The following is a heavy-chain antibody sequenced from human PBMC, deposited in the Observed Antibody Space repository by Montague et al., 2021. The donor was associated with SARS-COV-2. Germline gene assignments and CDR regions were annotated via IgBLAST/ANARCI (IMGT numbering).Heavy chain of an antibody. D-gene: IGHD2-21*02. Sequence: RAISGDSVSSNIATWNWIRQSPSRGLEWLGRTYYRSKWYNDYAVFVKSRVIINPDTSNNRISLQLNSVTPEDTAVYYCARAYCGGDCYFYWYFDLWGRGTLVTVSS. CDR1: GDSVSSNIAT. J-gene: IGHJ2*01. CDR3: ARAYCGGDCYFYWYFDL. CDR2: TYYRSKWYN. V-gene: IGHV6-1*01.